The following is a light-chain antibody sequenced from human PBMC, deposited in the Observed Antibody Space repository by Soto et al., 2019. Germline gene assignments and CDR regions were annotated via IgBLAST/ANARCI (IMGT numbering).Light chain of an antibody. CDR2: AAS. CDR1: QSISGY. Sequence: DIQMTQSPSSLPASVGDRVTITCRASQSISGYLNWYQQKPGKAPKVLIYAASSLQSGVPSRFSGSGSGTDFTLTISSLQPEDFETYYCQQSYSAPYTFGQGTKVDIK. CDR3: QQSYSAPYT. V-gene: IGKV1-39*01. J-gene: IGKJ2*01.